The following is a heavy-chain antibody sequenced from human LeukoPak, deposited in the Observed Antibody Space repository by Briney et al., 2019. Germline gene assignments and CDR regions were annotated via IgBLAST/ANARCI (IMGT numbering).Heavy chain of an antibody. Sequence: SETLSLTCTVSGGSISSSSYYWGWIRQPLGKGLEWIGSIYYSGSTYYNPSLKSRVTISVDTSKNQFSLKLSSVTAADTPVYYCARDVPPYCSGGSCYPGFDYWGQGTLVTVSS. J-gene: IGHJ4*02. CDR1: GGSISSSSYY. V-gene: IGHV4-39*07. D-gene: IGHD2-15*01. CDR3: ARDVPPYCSGGSCYPGFDY. CDR2: IYYSGST.